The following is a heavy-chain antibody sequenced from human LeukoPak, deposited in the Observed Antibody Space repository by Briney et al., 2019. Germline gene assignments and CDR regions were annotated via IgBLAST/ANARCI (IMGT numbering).Heavy chain of an antibody. Sequence: GGSLRLSCAASGFTFSSYAMSWVRQAPGKGLEWVSAISGSGGSTYYADSVKGRFTTSRDNSKNTLYLQMNSLRAEDTAVYYCAKALTVAGTFSFGYWGQGTLVTVSS. CDR1: GFTFSSYA. V-gene: IGHV3-23*01. J-gene: IGHJ4*02. CDR3: AKALTVAGTFSFGY. D-gene: IGHD6-19*01. CDR2: ISGSGGST.